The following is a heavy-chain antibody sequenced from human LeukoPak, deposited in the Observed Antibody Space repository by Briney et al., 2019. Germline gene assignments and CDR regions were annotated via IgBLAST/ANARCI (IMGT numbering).Heavy chain of an antibody. D-gene: IGHD2-2*01. V-gene: IGHV1-2*02. CDR1: GYTFTGYC. CDR3: ARGPFMRDIVVVPAANDY. Sequence: GASVKVSCKASGYTFTGYCMHWVRQAPGQGLEWMGWINPNSGGTNYAQKFQGRVTMTRDTSISTAYMELSRLRSDDTAVYYCARGPFMRDIVVVPAANDYWGQGTLVTVSS. J-gene: IGHJ4*02. CDR2: INPNSGGT.